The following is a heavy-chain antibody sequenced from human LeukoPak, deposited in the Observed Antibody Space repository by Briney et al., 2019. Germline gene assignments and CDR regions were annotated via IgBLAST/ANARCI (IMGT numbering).Heavy chain of an antibody. D-gene: IGHD3-22*01. J-gene: IGHJ4*02. V-gene: IGHV4-59*08. CDR3: ARHDKGLDY. CDR1: SGSISSYY. CDR2: IYSSGTI. Sequence: SETLSLTCTVSSGSISSYYWSWIRQPPGKGLEWLGYIYSSGTINFNPSLKSRLTMSVDTSKNQFSLKLSSVTAADTAVYYCARHDKGLDYWGQGTLVTVSA.